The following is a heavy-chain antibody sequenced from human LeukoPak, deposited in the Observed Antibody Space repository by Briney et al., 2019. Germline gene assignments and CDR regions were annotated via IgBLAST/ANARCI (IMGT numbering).Heavy chain of an antibody. CDR1: SFTFSTYA. V-gene: IGHV3-23*01. D-gene: IGHD2-2*01. CDR2: ISGSGDTT. Sequence: GGSLRLSCTASSFTFSTYAMSWVRQAPGKGLEWVSSISGSGDTTYYTGSVKGRFTISRDNSKNALYLQMSSLRAEDTAVYYCAKSQRNDQQVVQRIDYWGQGTLVTVSS. J-gene: IGHJ4*02. CDR3: AKSQRNDQQVVQRIDY.